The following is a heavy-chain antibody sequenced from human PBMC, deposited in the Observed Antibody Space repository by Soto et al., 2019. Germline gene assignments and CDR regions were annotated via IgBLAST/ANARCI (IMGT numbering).Heavy chain of an antibody. D-gene: IGHD3-10*01. J-gene: IGHJ4*02. CDR2: IYYSGSA. CDR1: GGSISSSSYY. V-gene: IGHV4-39*02. CDR3: ARRGVSGPVDY. Sequence: QLQLQESGPGLVKPSETLSLTCTVSGGSISSSSYYWGWIRQPPGKGLEWIGNIYYSGSAYYNPSLKSRVTLSVDMSKNTCSLKLSSVTAADTAVYSCARRGVSGPVDYWGQGTLVTVSS.